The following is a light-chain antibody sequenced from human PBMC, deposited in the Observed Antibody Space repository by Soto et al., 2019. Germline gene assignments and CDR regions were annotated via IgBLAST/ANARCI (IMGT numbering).Light chain of an antibody. J-gene: IGKJ3*01. V-gene: IGKV3-20*01. CDR3: QQYDKSPFT. CDR1: QSVRTN. Sequence: EIVLKQCPATLSFGQGRRATLSCMASQSVRTNLGWYQQKPGQAPNLPIYGASNRATGIPDRFSGSGSGTDFTLTIRRLEPEDFAVYFCQQYDKSPFTSGQGTKVDIK. CDR2: GAS.